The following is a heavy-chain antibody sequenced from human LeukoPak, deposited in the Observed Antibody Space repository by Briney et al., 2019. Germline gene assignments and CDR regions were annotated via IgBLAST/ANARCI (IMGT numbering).Heavy chain of an antibody. Sequence: GGSLRLSCAASGFTFSKYSMNWVRQAPGKGLEWVSSISTSSTYIYYAVSMKGRFTVSRDNAKKSLYLQMSSLRAEDTAVYYCARAKTSGSYLYDYWGQGTLVTVSS. CDR1: GFTFSKYS. CDR3: ARAKTSGSYLYDY. V-gene: IGHV3-21*01. CDR2: ISTSSTYI. J-gene: IGHJ4*02. D-gene: IGHD1-26*01.